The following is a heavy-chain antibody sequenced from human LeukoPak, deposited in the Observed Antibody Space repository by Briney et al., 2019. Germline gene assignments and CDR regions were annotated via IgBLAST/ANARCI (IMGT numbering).Heavy chain of an antibody. V-gene: IGHV3-21*01. J-gene: IGHJ4*02. CDR1: GFTFSSYS. CDR2: ISSSSSYI. D-gene: IGHD6-13*01. Sequence: GGSLRLSCAASGFTFSSYSMNWVSQAPGKGLEWVSSISSSSSYIYYADSVKARFNISRDNAKNSLYLQMNSLRAEDTAVYYCARDREIASAGTDFDYWGQGTLVTVSS. CDR3: ARDREIASAGTDFDY.